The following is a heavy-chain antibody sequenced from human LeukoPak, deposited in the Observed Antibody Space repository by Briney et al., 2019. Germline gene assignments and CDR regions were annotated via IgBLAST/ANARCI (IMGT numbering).Heavy chain of an antibody. CDR1: GFTFSSYW. Sequence: GGSLRLSCAASGFTFSSYWMHWVRQGPGEGLVWVSRINSDGKSTSYADSVKGRFTISRDNAKDTLYLQMNSLRAEDTAVYFCAKIRAGSIGFYFDYWGQGTLVTVSS. CDR3: AKIRAGSIGFYFDY. J-gene: IGHJ4*02. V-gene: IGHV3-74*01. D-gene: IGHD2-2*01. CDR2: INSDGKST.